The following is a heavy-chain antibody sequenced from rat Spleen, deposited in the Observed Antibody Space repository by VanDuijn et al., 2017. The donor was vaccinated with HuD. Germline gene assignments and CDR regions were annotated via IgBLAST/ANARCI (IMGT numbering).Heavy chain of an antibody. Sequence: EVQLVESGGGLVQPGRSMKLSCAASGFTFTNYNMAWVRQAPKKGLEWVATTSYDGSTTNYRGSVKGRFTISRDNAKSTLYLQMDSLRSEDTATYYCARPCSRRYVMDAWGQGASVTVSS. V-gene: IGHV5-7*01. CDR3: ARPCSRRYVMDA. CDR2: TSYDGSTT. CDR1: GFTFTNYN. D-gene: IGHD1-2*01. J-gene: IGHJ4*01.